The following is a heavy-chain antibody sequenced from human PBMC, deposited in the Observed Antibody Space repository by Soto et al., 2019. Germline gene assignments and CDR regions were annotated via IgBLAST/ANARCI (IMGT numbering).Heavy chain of an antibody. CDR1: GYTFTSYY. J-gene: IGHJ4*02. D-gene: IGHD3-22*01. CDR3: ARHKYYYDSSGYSY. CDR2: IYPGDSDT. V-gene: IGHV5-51*01. Sequence: ASVKVSCKASGYTFTSYYMHWVRQAPGQGLEWIGIIYPGDSDTRYSPSFQGQVTISADKSISTAYLQWSSLKASDTAMYYCARHKYYYDSSGYSYWGQGTLVTVSS.